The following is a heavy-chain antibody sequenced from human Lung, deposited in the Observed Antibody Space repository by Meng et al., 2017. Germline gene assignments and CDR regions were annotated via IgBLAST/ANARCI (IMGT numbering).Heavy chain of an antibody. V-gene: IGHV4-4*02. CDR3: ARFDISSSGRGDY. CDR2: IFHSGST. D-gene: IGHD1-26*01. Sequence: QVQLRESGPGLVKPSGTLSLTCAVSGGSITSSTWWSWVRQTPGKGLEWFGEIFHSGSTNYNPPLESRVTISVDKSKNQFSLKVCSVTAADTATYYCARFDISSSGRGDYWGQGILVTVSS. CDR1: GGSITSSTW. J-gene: IGHJ4*02.